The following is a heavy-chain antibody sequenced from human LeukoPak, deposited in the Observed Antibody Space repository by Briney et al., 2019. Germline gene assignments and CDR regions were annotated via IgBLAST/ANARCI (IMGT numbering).Heavy chain of an antibody. J-gene: IGHJ5*02. V-gene: IGHV1-69*13. Sequence: SVKVSCKASGGTFSSYAISWVRQAPGQGLEWMGGIIPIFGTANYAQKFQGRVTITADESTSTAYMELSSLRSEDTAVYYCARCLVPAAISWFDPWGQETLVTVSS. CDR1: GGTFSSYA. D-gene: IGHD2-2*01. CDR2: IIPIFGTA. CDR3: ARCLVPAAISWFDP.